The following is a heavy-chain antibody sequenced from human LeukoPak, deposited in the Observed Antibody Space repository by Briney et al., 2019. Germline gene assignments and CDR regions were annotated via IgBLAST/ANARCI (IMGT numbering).Heavy chain of an antibody. V-gene: IGHV3-48*03. CDR2: ISCSGSTI. D-gene: IGHD4-17*01. CDR3: ARTLYGDYLNWFDP. J-gene: IGHJ5*02. Sequence: SDISCSGSTIYYADSVKGRFTISRDNAKNSLYLQMNSLRAEDTAVYYCARTLYGDYLNWFDPWGQGTLVTVSS.